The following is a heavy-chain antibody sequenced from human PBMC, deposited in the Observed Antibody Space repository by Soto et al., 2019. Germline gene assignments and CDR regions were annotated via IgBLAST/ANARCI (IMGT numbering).Heavy chain of an antibody. V-gene: IGHV3-33*01. CDR3: ARDRGGSSWLSTGWFDP. D-gene: IGHD6-13*01. Sequence: GGSLRLSCAASGFTFSSYGMHWVRQAPGKGLEWVAVIWYDGSNKYYADSVKGRFTISGDNSKNTLYLQMNSLRAEDTAVYYCARDRGGSSWLSTGWFDPWGQGTLVTVSS. CDR1: GFTFSSYG. CDR2: IWYDGSNK. J-gene: IGHJ5*02.